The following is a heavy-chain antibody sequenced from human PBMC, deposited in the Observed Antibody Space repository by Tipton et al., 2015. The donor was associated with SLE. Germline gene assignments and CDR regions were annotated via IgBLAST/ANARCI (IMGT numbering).Heavy chain of an antibody. CDR3: ARVGLVAPAAISSGVDY. V-gene: IGHV4-39*07. J-gene: IGHJ4*02. D-gene: IGHD2-2*02. CDR1: GGSISSSSYY. Sequence: TLSLTCTVSGGSISSSSYYWGWIRQPPGKGLEWIGSIYYSGSTYYNPSLKSRVTISVDTSKNQFSLNLSSVTAADTAAYYCARVGLVAPAAISSGVDYWGQGTLVTVSS. CDR2: IYYSGST.